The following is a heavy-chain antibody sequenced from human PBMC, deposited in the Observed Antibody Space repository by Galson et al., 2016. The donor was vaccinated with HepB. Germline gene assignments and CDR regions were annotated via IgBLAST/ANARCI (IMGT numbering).Heavy chain of an antibody. CDR2: ISNSGRDI. CDR3: ARDHMYYEFWSGYYPPAYYYGMDV. V-gene: IGHV3-11*01. D-gene: IGHD3-3*01. CDR1: GFTFSDYY. Sequence: SLRLSCAASGFTFSDYYMSWIRQAPGKGLEWVSYISNSGRDIYYADSVKGRFAISRDNAKNSLYLQMNSLKAEDTAVYYCARDHMYYEFWSGYYPPAYYYGMDVWGKGTTVTVSS. J-gene: IGHJ6*04.